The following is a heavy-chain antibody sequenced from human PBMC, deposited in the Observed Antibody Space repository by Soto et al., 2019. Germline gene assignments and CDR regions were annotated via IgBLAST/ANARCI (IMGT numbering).Heavy chain of an antibody. CDR1: GGSISSSSYY. D-gene: IGHD3-22*01. J-gene: IGHJ4*02. CDR2: IYYSGST. Sequence: SETLSLTCTVSGGSISSSSYYRGWIRQPPGKGLEWIGNIYYSGSTYYNPSLKSRVTISVDTSKKQFSLKLSSVTASDTAVYYCMLGSGWKDFDYWGQGTLVTVSS. V-gene: IGHV4-39*01. CDR3: MLGSGWKDFDY.